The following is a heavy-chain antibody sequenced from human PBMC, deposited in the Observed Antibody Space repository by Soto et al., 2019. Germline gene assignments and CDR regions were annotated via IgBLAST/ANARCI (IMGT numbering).Heavy chain of an antibody. D-gene: IGHD2-2*01. CDR2: INPNSGGT. J-gene: IGHJ5*02. CDR1: GYTFTGYY. Sequence: GASVKVSCKASGYTFTGYYMHWVRQAPGQGLEWTGWINPNSGGTNYAQKFQGRVTITRDMSTSTAYMELSSLRSEDTAVYYCAAARGGDCSSTSCYNWFDPWGQGTLVTVSS. CDR3: AAARGGDCSSTSCYNWFDP. V-gene: IGHV1-2*02.